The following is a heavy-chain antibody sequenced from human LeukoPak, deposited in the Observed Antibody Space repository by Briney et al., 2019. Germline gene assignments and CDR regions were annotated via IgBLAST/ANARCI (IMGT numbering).Heavy chain of an antibody. CDR2: IYYSGRT. Sequence: PSETLSLTCTVSGGSISSSSLYWGWIRQPPGKGLEWIGSIYYSGRTYYNPSLKSRVTISVDTPKNQFSLQLSSVTAADTAVYYCARFYRTLLKRITIVRGVRGRYNWFDPWGQGTLVTVSS. D-gene: IGHD3-10*01. V-gene: IGHV4-39*01. CDR1: GGSISSSSLY. J-gene: IGHJ5*02. CDR3: ARFYRTLLKRITIVRGVRGRYNWFDP.